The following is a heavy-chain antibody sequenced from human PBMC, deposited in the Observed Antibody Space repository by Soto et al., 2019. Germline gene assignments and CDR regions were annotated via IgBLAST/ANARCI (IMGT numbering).Heavy chain of an antibody. V-gene: IGHV1-18*01. CDR3: ARGGDGDY. CDR2: ISAHNGNT. CDR1: GYGFTTYG. J-gene: IGHJ4*02. D-gene: IGHD3-16*01. Sequence: QVHLVQSGAEVKKPGASVKVSCKGSGYGFTTYGITWVRQAPGQGLEWMAWISAHNGNTNYAQKLQGRVTVTRDTSTSTAYMELRSLRSDGTAVYYCARGGDGDYWGQGALVTVSS.